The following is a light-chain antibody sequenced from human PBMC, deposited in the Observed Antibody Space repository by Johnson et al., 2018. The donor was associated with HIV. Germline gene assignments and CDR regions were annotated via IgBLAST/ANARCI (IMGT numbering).Light chain of an antibody. CDR3: GTWDSSLCSYV. CDR2: DNN. CDR1: SSNIGNNY. Sequence: QSVLTQPPSVSAAPGQKVTISCSGSSSNIGNNYVSWYQQLQGKAPKLLIYDNNKRPSGIPDRFSGSKSGTYATLGITGLQPGDEAAYSCGTWDSSLCSYVFGTGTKFTVL. V-gene: IGLV1-51*01. J-gene: IGLJ1*01.